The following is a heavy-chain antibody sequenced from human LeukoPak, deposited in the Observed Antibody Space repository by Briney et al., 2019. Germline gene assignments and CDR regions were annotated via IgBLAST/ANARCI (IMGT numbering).Heavy chain of an antibody. J-gene: IGHJ1*01. CDR2: IHYNSGHS. D-gene: IGHD3-22*01. CDR1: GFMFGDYA. Sequence: GRSLRLSCAASGFMFGDYAMHWARQAPGKGLEWVAGIHYNSGHSGYADSVKGRFTISRDNARNSLYLQMNSLRAEDTAVYFCAKDAAAYYYDSSGYYSQYFQHWGQGTLVTVSS. V-gene: IGHV3-9*01. CDR3: AKDAAAYYYDSSGYYSQYFQH.